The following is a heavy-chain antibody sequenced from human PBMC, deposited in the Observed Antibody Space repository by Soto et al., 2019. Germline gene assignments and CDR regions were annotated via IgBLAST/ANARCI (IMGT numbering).Heavy chain of an antibody. D-gene: IGHD4-17*01. Sequence: GGSLRLSCAASGFTFSSYSMNWVRQAPGKGLEWVSSISSSSSYIYYADSVKGRFTISRDNAKNSLYLQMNSLRAEDTAVYYCARRNYGDYVPYYYYMDVWGKGTTVTVSS. CDR3: ARRNYGDYVPYYYYMDV. CDR2: ISSSSSYI. CDR1: GFTFSSYS. J-gene: IGHJ6*03. V-gene: IGHV3-21*01.